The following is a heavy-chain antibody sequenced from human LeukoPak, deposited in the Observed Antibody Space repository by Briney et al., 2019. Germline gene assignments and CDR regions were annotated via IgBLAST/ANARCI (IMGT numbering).Heavy chain of an antibody. CDR3: ARERPITMVRGVIITYGMDV. Sequence: SGGSLRLSCAASGFTVSSNYMSWVRQAPGKGLEWVSVIYSGGSTYYADSVKGRFTISRHNSKNTLYLQMNSLRAEDTAVYYCARERPITMVRGVIITYGMDVWGQGTTVTVSS. CDR1: GFTVSSNY. J-gene: IGHJ6*02. D-gene: IGHD3-10*01. CDR2: IYSGGST. V-gene: IGHV3-53*04.